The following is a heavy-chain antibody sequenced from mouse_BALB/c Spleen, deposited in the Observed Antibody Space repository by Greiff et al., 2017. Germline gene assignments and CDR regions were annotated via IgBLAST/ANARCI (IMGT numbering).Heavy chain of an antibody. CDR1: GFTFSSYA. D-gene: IGHD2-4*01. CDR3: ARQGYDYDYYAMDY. J-gene: IGHJ4*01. CDR2: ISSGGSYT. V-gene: IGHV5-9-3*01. Sequence: DVQLVESGGGLVKPGGSLKLSCAASGFTFSSYAMSWVRQTPEKRLEWVATISSGGSYTYYPDSVKGRFTISRDNAKNTLYLQMSSLRSEDTAMYYCARQGYDYDYYAMDYWGQGTSVTVSS.